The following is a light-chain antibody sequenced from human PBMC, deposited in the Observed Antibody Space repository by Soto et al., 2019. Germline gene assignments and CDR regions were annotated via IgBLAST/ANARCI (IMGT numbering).Light chain of an antibody. CDR2: DAS. CDR1: QSVSSY. Sequence: EIVLTQSPATLSLSPGERATLSCRASQSVSSYLVWYQQKPGQVPRLLIYDASNRATGIPARFSGSGSGTDFTLTISSLEPEDFAVYYCQQRYNCVYTFGQGTKLEIK. J-gene: IGKJ2*01. CDR3: QQRYNCVYT. V-gene: IGKV3-11*01.